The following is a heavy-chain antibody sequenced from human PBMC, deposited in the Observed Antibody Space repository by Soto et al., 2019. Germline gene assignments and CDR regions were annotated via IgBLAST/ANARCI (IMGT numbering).Heavy chain of an antibody. CDR3: ARDTHAYCSGGSCYSPDP. J-gene: IGHJ5*02. CDR2: ISYNGSNK. V-gene: IGHV3-30-3*01. Sequence: QVQLVESGGGVVQPGRSLRLSCAASGFTFSSYAMHWVRQAPGKGLEWVAVISYNGSNKYYADSVKGRFTISRDNSKNRLYLQMNGLRAEDTAMYYCARDTHAYCSGGSCYSPDPWGQGTLVTVAS. CDR1: GFTFSSYA. D-gene: IGHD2-15*01.